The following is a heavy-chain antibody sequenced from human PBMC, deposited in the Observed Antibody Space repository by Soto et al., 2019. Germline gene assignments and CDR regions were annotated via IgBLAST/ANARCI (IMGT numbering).Heavy chain of an antibody. J-gene: IGHJ6*02. V-gene: IGHV4-34*01. CDR3: ARGRNNWNYVGYYYYGMDV. Sequence: PSKTLSLTCAVYGGSFSGYYWGWIRQPPGKGLEWIGELNHSGSTNYNPSLKSRVTISVDTSKNQFSLKLSSVAAADTAVYYCARGRNNWNYVGYYYYGMDVWGQGNTVPVS. CDR2: LNHSGST. D-gene: IGHD1-7*01. CDR1: GGSFSGYY.